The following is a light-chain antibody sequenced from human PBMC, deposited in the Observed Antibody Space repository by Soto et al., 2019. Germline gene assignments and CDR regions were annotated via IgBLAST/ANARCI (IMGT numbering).Light chain of an antibody. V-gene: IGLV2-11*01. CDR2: DVF. CDR1: SSDVGGYDY. Sequence: QSVLTQPRSVSGSPGQSVTVSCSGTSSDVGGYDYVAWYQQYPGKAPKLMIYDVFKRPSGVPDRFSGSKSGNTASLTISGLQAEDESDYYCCSYAGSYTFVFGTGTKVTVL. CDR3: CSYAGSYTFV. J-gene: IGLJ1*01.